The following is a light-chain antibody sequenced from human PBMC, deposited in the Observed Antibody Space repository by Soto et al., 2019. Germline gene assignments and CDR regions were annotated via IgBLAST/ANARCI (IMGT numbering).Light chain of an antibody. CDR2: AAS. J-gene: IGKJ1*01. CDR1: QGIIDY. Sequence: DIQMTQSPSSLAASVGDRVTITCRASQGIIDYLALYQQKPGKAPKLLIYAASTLQSGVPSRFSGSGAGTEFNPTITCLQPEDNATNYCQKYNSAPRTFGQGTKVEIK. V-gene: IGKV1-27*01. CDR3: QKYNSAPRT.